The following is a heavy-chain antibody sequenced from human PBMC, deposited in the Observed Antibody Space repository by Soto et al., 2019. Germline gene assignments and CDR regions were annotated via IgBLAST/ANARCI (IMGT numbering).Heavy chain of an antibody. D-gene: IGHD6-13*01. CDR3: GGGIAAAGRNYYGMDV. J-gene: IGHJ6*02. V-gene: IGHV3-30-3*01. CDR2: ISYDGSNK. Sequence: PGGSLRLSCAASGFTFSSYAMHWVRQAPGKGLEWVAVISYDGSNKYYADSVKGRFTISRDNSKNTLYLQMNSLRAEDTAVYYCGGGIAAAGRNYYGMDVWAQGTTDTGSS. CDR1: GFTFSSYA.